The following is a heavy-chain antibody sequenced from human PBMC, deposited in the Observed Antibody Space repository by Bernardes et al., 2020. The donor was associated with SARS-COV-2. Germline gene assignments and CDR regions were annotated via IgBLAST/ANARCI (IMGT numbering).Heavy chain of an antibody. Sequence: GGSLRLSCAASELTFNSNAFHWVRQSPVKGLEWVAVISYDGNNKYYADSVRGRFTISRDSSTNTVYLQLNGLRGEDTALYSCASGGRGGFYAPFDYWGQGTLVTVSS. CDR2: ISYDGNNK. CDR3: ASGGRGGFYAPFDY. CDR1: ELTFNSNA. J-gene: IGHJ4*02. V-gene: IGHV3-30*04. D-gene: IGHD3-16*01.